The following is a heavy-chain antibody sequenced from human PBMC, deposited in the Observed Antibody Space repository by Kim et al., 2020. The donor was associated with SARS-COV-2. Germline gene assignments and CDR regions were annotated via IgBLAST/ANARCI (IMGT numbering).Heavy chain of an antibody. D-gene: IGHD6-19*01. V-gene: IGHV3-23*01. J-gene: IGHJ4*02. Sequence: AVSVKDRFTISRDNSKNTLYLQMSSLGAEDTAVYYCAKALTLYSSGWYGYWGQGTLVTVSS. CDR3: AKALTLYSSGWYGY.